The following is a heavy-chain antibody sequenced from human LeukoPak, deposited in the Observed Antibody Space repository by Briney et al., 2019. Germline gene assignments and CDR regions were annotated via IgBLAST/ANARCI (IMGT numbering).Heavy chain of an antibody. Sequence: PSETLSLTCAVSGYSIGSSNWWGWIRQPPGKGLEWIGYIYYSGSTYYNPSLKSRVTMSVDTSKNQFSLKLSSVTAVDTAVYYCARRMAPSFLYSYYGMDVWGQGTTVTVSS. V-gene: IGHV4-28*01. CDR2: IYYSGST. J-gene: IGHJ6*02. CDR1: GYSIGSSNW. CDR3: ARRMAPSFLYSYYGMDV. D-gene: IGHD2/OR15-2a*01.